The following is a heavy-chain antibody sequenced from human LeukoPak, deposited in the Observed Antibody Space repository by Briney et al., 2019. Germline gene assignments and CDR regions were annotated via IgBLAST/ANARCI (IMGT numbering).Heavy chain of an antibody. V-gene: IGHV1-2*02. CDR2: INPNSGGT. CDR3: ARGRGYYYDSSGYYVDY. D-gene: IGHD3-22*01. J-gene: IGHJ4*02. CDR1: GGTFSSYA. Sequence: GASVKVSCKASGGTFSSYAISWVRQAPGQGLEWMGWINPNSGGTNYAQKFQGRVTMTRDTSISTAYMELSRLRSDDTAVYYCARGRGYYYDSSGYYVDYWGQGTLVTVSS.